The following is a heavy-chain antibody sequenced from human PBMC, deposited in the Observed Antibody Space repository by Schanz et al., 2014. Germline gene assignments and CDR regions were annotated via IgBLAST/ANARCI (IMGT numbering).Heavy chain of an antibody. D-gene: IGHD1-26*01. Sequence: QVQLVQSGAEVKKPGASVKVSCKASGYTLTGFGVSWVRQAPGQGREWMGWISAYSGNSKYAQKLQGRVTMTTDTSTNTAYMELRRLTSADTAVYYCARFNSGSHSPPYYYYGMDVWGPGTTVTVSS. CDR2: ISAYSGNS. CDR1: GYTLTGFG. V-gene: IGHV1-18*01. CDR3: ARFNSGSHSPPYYYYGMDV. J-gene: IGHJ6*02.